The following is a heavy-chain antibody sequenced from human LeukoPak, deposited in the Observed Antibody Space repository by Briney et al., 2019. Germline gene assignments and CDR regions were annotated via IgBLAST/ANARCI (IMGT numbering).Heavy chain of an antibody. Sequence: PGGSLRLSCAASGFTFSSYWMHWVRHAPEKGLVWVSRINSDGSSTSYADSVKGRFTISRDNAKNTLYLQMNSLRAEDTAVYYCARQGPMVRGVSDYYYYGMDVWGQGTTVTVSS. V-gene: IGHV3-74*01. CDR1: GFTFSSYW. CDR2: INSDGSST. J-gene: IGHJ6*02. CDR3: ARQGPMVRGVSDYYYYGMDV. D-gene: IGHD3-10*01.